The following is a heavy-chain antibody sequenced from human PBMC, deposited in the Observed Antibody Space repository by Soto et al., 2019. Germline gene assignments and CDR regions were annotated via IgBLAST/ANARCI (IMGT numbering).Heavy chain of an antibody. V-gene: IGHV3-23*01. CDR1: GFTLSGYA. CDR3: VQKEKGPVFYDILTGYFGY. D-gene: IGHD3-9*01. CDR2: ISSNGGST. Sequence: GGSLRLSCAASGFTLSGYAMDWVRQAPGKGLEWVSGISSNGGSTYYADSVQGRFTISRDNSKNTLYLQMNSLRAEDTAVYYCVQKEKGPVFYDILTGYFGYWGQGTLVTVSS. J-gene: IGHJ4*02.